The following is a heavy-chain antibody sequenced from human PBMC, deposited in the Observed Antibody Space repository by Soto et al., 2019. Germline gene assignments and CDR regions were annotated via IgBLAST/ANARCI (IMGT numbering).Heavy chain of an antibody. Sequence: QVQLAQSGAEVREPGASVKVSCKASGYSFTSLDINWVRQTAGQGLAWMGWMQPSTGRTGYAQKFQGRVTMTRDTSRNTAYMELTTLTSDDTALYYCARGVSAGVDDWGQGTLVTVSS. CDR3: ARGVSAGVDD. D-gene: IGHD3-10*01. CDR2: MQPSTGRT. CDR1: GYSFTSLD. V-gene: IGHV1-8*01. J-gene: IGHJ4*02.